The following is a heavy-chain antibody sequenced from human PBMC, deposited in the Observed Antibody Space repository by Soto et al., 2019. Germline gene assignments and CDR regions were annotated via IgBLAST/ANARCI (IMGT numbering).Heavy chain of an antibody. J-gene: IGHJ4*02. CDR1: GFTFSSYA. CDR3: AKEYDIIGYSPDY. Sequence: EAQLLESGGGLVQPGGSLRLSCAASGFTFSSYAMTWVRQAPGKGLEWVSVISGSGGSTYFADSVKGRFTIPRDNSKNTLYLQMSSLRAEATAVYYCAKEYDIIGYSPDYWGQGTLVTVSS. D-gene: IGHD3-22*01. V-gene: IGHV3-23*01. CDR2: ISGSGGST.